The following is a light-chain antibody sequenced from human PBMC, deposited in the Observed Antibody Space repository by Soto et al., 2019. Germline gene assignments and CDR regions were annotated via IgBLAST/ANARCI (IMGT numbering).Light chain of an antibody. V-gene: IGKV3-20*01. CDR1: QSVTGNH. CDR3: QHYYTSYTT. J-gene: IGKJ1*01. CDR2: GAS. Sequence: EVVLTQSPGTLSLSPGERATLSCGASQSVTGNHLAWYQQKPGQAPRLLIFGASTRATGIPDRFSGSGSGTDFTLTISRLEPEDFAVYYCQHYYTSYTTFGQGTKVDIK.